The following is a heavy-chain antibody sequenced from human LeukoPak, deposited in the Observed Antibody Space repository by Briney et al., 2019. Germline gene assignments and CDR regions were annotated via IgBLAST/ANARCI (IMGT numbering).Heavy chain of an antibody. Sequence: GGSLRLSCAASGFTFSRYAMHWVRQAPGKGLEYVSVISSNGYSTYYANSVKGRFTISRDNSKNTLYLQMGSLRAEDMAVYYCARDQTPTSYYYYAMDVWGQGTTVTVSS. CDR3: ARDQTPTSYYYYAMDV. CDR1: GFTFSRYA. J-gene: IGHJ6*02. CDR2: ISSNGYST. V-gene: IGHV3-64*01.